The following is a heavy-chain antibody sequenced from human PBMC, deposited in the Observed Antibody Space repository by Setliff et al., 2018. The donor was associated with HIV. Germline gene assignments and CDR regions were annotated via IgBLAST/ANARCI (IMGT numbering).Heavy chain of an antibody. Sequence: SVKVSCKASGGTFSSYAISWVRQAPGQGLERMGGIIPIIGITNQAQKFQGRVTITADKSTNTAYMELRSLRSEDTAVYYCAKDRGRGNWLDPWGQGTLVTVSS. V-gene: IGHV1-69*10. CDR2: IIPIIGIT. CDR3: AKDRGRGNWLDP. J-gene: IGHJ5*02. CDR1: GGTFSSYA. D-gene: IGHD3-16*01.